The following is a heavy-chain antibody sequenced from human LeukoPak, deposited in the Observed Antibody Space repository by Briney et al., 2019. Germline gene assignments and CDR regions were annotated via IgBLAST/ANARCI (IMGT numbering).Heavy chain of an antibody. J-gene: IGHJ5*02. CDR2: INHSGST. CDR1: GGSFSGYY. Sequence: SETLSLTCAVYGGSFSGYYWSWIRQPPGKGLEWIGEINHSGSTNYNPSLKSRVTISVDTSKNQFSLKLSSVAAADTAVYYCARGTWSSNWFDHWGQGPVVRVSS. D-gene: IGHD1-26*01. CDR3: ARGTWSSNWFDH. V-gene: IGHV4-34*01.